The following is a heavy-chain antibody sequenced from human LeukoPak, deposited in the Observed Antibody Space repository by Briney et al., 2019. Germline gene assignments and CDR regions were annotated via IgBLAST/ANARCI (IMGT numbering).Heavy chain of an antibody. CDR1: GFTFGSYE. V-gene: IGHV3-48*03. CDR3: ARVSTGYSFDY. D-gene: IGHD1-14*01. Sequence: PGGSLRLSCAASGFTFGSYELNWVRQAPGKGLEWVSHISLSGSTVYYADSVKGRFTISGDNSNNSLYLQMNSPRAEDTAVYYCARVSTGYSFDYWGQGNLVIVSS. J-gene: IGHJ4*02. CDR2: ISLSGSTV.